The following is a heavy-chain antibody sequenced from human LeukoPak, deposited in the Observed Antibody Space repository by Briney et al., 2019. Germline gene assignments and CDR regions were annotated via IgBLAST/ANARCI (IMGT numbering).Heavy chain of an antibody. Sequence: PGRSLRLSCAASGFTFSSYGMHWVRQAPGKGLEWVAVISYDGGNKYYADSVKGRFTISRDNSKNSLYLQMNSLRAEDTAVYYCAKDGGYGDSPDAFDIWGQGTMVTVSS. CDR1: GFTFSSYG. J-gene: IGHJ3*02. CDR3: AKDGGYGDSPDAFDI. D-gene: IGHD4-17*01. V-gene: IGHV3-30*18. CDR2: ISYDGGNK.